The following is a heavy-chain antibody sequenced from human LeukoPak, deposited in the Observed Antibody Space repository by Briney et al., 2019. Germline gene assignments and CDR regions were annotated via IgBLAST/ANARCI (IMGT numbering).Heavy chain of an antibody. Sequence: SETPSLTCTVSGGSISSSYYYWGWIRQPPGKGLEWIGGIYSSWNTYYNPSLNSRVTISVETSKNQFSLKLNSVTAADTAVYYCARGLNVAGHFDYWGQGTLVTVSS. J-gene: IGHJ4*02. CDR1: GGSISSSYYY. CDR2: IYSSWNT. D-gene: IGHD6-19*01. CDR3: ARGLNVAGHFDY. V-gene: IGHV4-39*07.